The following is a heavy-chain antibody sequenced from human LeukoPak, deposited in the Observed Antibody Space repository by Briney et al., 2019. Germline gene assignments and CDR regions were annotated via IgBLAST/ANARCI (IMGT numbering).Heavy chain of an antibody. J-gene: IGHJ6*02. CDR2: MNPNSGNT. CDR1: GYTFTSYD. V-gene: IGHV1-8*01. Sequence: ASVKVSCKASGYTFTSYDINWVRQATGQGLEWMGWMNPNSGNTGYAQKFQGRVTMTRNTSISTAYMGLSSLRSEDTAVYYCASWLGSGWYHYYHYGMDVWGQGTTVTVSS. CDR3: ASWLGSGWYHYYHYGMDV. D-gene: IGHD6-19*01.